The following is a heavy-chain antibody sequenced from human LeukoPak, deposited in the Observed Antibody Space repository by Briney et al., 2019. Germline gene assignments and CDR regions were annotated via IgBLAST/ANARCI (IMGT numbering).Heavy chain of an antibody. CDR1: GFTFSSYG. Sequence: GGSLRLSCAASGFTFSSYGMHWVRQAPRKGPEWVAGISYDGSNKYCADSVKGRFTISRDNSKNTLYLQMISLRAEDTAVYYCAKRPYSGSYSDYWGQGTLVAVSS. D-gene: IGHD1-26*01. J-gene: IGHJ4*02. V-gene: IGHV3-30*18. CDR2: ISYDGSNK. CDR3: AKRPYSGSYSDY.